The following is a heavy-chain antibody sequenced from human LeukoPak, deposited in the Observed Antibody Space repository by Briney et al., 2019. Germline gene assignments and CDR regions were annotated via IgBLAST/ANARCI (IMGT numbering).Heavy chain of an antibody. CDR2: VFQLQTVRT. J-gene: IGHJ4*02. V-gene: IGHV4-38-2*02. CDR1: GSSITSTYY. D-gene: IGHD2-8*01. CDR3: ARVLHAPKFIDS. Sequence: PSETLSLTCTVSGSSITSTYYWAWFRQPPGKGLEWIATVFQLQTVRTFYNPSLGSRVTMSLDTPQNQFSLNLTSVTAADTALYFCARVLHAPKFIDSWGQGTLVTVSS.